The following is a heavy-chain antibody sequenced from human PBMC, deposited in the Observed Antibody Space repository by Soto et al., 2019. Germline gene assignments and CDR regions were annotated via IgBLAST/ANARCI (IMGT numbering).Heavy chain of an antibody. CDR3: ARDLCDSGGYSHPDGMYV. CDR1: GYTFTSYG. Sequence: QVQLVQSGAEVKKPGASVKVSCKASGYTFTSYGISWVRQAPGQGLEWMGWISAYNGHTNYAQKLQGRVTMPTDTFTRREYMELRRLRSYETALYYLARDLCDSGGYSHPDGMYVWGQGHTVTVSS. V-gene: IGHV1-18*01. CDR2: ISAYNGHT. D-gene: IGHD1-26*01. J-gene: IGHJ6*02.